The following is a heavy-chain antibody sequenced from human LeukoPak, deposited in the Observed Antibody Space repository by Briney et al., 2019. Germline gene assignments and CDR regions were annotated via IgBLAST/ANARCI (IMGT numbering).Heavy chain of an antibody. V-gene: IGHV3-66*02. CDR2: IYSGGST. J-gene: IGHJ1*01. CDR1: GFTVSSNY. CDR3: ARDLHCSSTSCRTSEYFQH. D-gene: IGHD2-2*01. Sequence: GGSLRLSCAASGFTVSSNYMSWVRQAPGKGLEWVSVIYSGGSTYYADSVKGRFTISRDNSKNTLYLQMNSLRAEDTAVYYCARDLHCSSTSCRTSEYFQHWGQGTLVTVSS.